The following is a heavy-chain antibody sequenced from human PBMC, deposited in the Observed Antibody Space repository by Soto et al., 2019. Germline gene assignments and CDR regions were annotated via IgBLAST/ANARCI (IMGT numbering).Heavy chain of an antibody. J-gene: IGHJ6*02. CDR1: GGSISTSS. Sequence: SETLSLTCTVSGGSISTSSWNWILQAPWKGLEWIGCVYYTGNTNYNPSLKSRVTMSLDTSKNQFSLKLSSVTAADTAVYYCAKAGLWFGGRAFYVMDVWGQGTTVTVSS. D-gene: IGHD3-10*01. CDR2: VYYTGNT. V-gene: IGHV4-59*12. CDR3: AKAGLWFGGRAFYVMDV.